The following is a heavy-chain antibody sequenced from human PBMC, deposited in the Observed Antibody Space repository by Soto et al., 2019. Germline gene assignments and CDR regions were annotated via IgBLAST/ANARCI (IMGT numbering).Heavy chain of an antibody. CDR3: ARDTPGRAFDY. CDR2: IWYDASNK. Sequence: QVQLVESGGGVVQPGRSLRLSCAASGFTFSNFGMHWVRQAPGKGLEWVAIIWYDASNKYYADSVKGRFTISRDSSKNTLYLQMNSLRAEDTAVSYCARDTPGRAFDYWGQGTLVSVSS. V-gene: IGHV3-33*01. J-gene: IGHJ4*02. CDR1: GFTFSNFG.